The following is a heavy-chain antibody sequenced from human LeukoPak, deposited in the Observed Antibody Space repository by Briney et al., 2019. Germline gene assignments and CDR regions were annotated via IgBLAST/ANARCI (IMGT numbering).Heavy chain of an antibody. CDR3: ARGRVKTTVTTPDYFDY. CDR2: ISSSSSTI. V-gene: IGHV3-48*02. J-gene: IGHJ4*02. CDR1: GFTFSSYS. Sequence: GGSLRLSCAASGFTFSSYSMNWVRQAPGKGLEWVSYISSSSSTIYYADSVKGRFTISRDNAKNSLYLQMNSLRDDDTAVYYCARGRVKTTVTTPDYFDYWGQGTLVTVSS. D-gene: IGHD4-17*01.